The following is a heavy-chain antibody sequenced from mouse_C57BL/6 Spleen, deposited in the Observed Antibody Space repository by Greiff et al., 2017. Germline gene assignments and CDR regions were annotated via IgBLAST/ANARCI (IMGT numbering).Heavy chain of an antibody. J-gene: IGHJ3*01. CDR2: IHPNSGST. CDR3: ARDYGSSLGFAD. D-gene: IGHD1-1*01. CDR1: GYTFTSYW. V-gene: IGHV1-64*01. Sequence: QVQLQQPGAELVKPGASVKLSCKASGYTFTSYWMHWVKQRPGQGLEWIGMIHPNSGSTNYNEKFKSKATLTVDKSSSTAYMQLSSLTSEDSAVXYCARDYGSSLGFADWGQGTLVTVSA.